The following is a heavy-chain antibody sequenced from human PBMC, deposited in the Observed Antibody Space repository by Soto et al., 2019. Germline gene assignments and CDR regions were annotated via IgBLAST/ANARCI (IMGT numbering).Heavy chain of an antibody. CDR1: GFTFSSYS. CDR3: ARDLNYGLFDY. V-gene: IGHV3-48*01. CDR2: ISSSRSTI. J-gene: IGHJ4*01. D-gene: IGHD4-17*01. Sequence: EVQLVESGGGLVQPGGSLRLSCAASGFTFSSYSMNWVRQAPGKGMEWVSYISSSRSTIYYADSVKGQFTISRDNANNSLYLQLNSLRAEDTAVYYCARDLNYGLFDYRGHGTLVTVSS.